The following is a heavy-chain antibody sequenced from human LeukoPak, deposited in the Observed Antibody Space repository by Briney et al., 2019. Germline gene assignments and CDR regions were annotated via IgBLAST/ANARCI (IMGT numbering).Heavy chain of an antibody. D-gene: IGHD3-16*01. CDR1: GGSISTSNRY. CDR2: INHCGSH. CDR3: ARSPRGTLGAFDY. J-gene: IGHJ4*02. V-gene: IGHV4-39*07. Sequence: SETLSLTCIVSGGSISTSNRYWGWSRQPPGKGLEWIGEINHCGSHNYTPSLKSRVTMSVEMSRNQFSLKLSSVTAADSAVYYCARSPRGTLGAFDYWGQGTLVIVSS.